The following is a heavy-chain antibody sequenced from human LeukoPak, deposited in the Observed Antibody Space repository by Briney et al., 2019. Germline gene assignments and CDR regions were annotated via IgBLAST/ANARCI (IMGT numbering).Heavy chain of an antibody. Sequence: ASVKLSCKASGGTFSSYAISWVRQAPGQGLEWMGGIIPIFGTANYAQKFQGRVTITAVESTSTAYMELSSLRSEETAVYYWASSGMGGYSGYYYPAWGKGTTVTISS. CDR2: IIPIFGTA. V-gene: IGHV1-69*13. CDR3: ASSGMGGYSGYYYPA. D-gene: IGHD5-12*01. J-gene: IGHJ6*04. CDR1: GGTFSSYA.